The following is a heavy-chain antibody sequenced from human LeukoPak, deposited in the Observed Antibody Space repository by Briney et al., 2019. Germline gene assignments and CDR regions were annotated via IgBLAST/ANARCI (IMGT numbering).Heavy chain of an antibody. CDR3: ARAVGPFDY. V-gene: IGHV3-30*03. CDR2: ISYDGSHK. J-gene: IGHJ4*02. Sequence: GGSLRLSCAASGFTFSSYGMHWVRQAPGKGLEWVAVISYDGSHKYSADSVKGRFTISRDNSKNTLYLQMNSLRAEDTAVYYCARAVGPFDYWGQGTLVTVSS. CDR1: GFTFSSYG.